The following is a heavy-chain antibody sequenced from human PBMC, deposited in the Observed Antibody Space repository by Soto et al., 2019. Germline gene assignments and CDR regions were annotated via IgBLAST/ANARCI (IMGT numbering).Heavy chain of an antibody. V-gene: IGHV4-34*01. CDR1: GGSFSGYY. J-gene: IGHJ4*02. CDR2: INHSGST. D-gene: IGHD1-7*01. Sequence: SETLSLTCAVYGGSFSGYYWSWIRQPPGKGLEWIGEINHSGSTNYNPSLKSRVTISVDTSKNQFSLKLSSVTAADTAVYYCARGLTGTTGLYFDYWGQGTLVTVPS. CDR3: ARGLTGTTGLYFDY.